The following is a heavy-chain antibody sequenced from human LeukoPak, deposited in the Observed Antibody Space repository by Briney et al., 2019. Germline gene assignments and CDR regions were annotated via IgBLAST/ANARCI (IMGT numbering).Heavy chain of an antibody. D-gene: IGHD3-16*02. CDR3: ASREIRNYVWGGYRLGMDV. CDR2: IKQDGSEK. Sequence: GGSLRLSCAASGFTFSSYWMSWVRQAPGKGLEWVANIKQDGSEKYYVDSVKGRFTISRDNAKNSLYLQMNSLRAEDTAVYYCASREIRNYVWGGYRLGMDVWGQGTTVTVSS. J-gene: IGHJ6*02. V-gene: IGHV3-7*01. CDR1: GFTFSSYW.